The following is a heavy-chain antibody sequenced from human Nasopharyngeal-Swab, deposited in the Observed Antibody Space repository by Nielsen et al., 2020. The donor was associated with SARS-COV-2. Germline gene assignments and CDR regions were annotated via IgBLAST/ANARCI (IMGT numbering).Heavy chain of an antibody. Sequence: GGSLRLSCAASGFTFSSYEMNWVRQAPGKGLEWVSYISSSGSTIYYADSVKGRFTISRDNAKNSLYLQMNSLRAEDTAVYYCASSTAGGYRYNWFDPWGQGTLVTVSS. CDR3: ASSTAGGYRYNWFDP. CDR1: GFTFSSYE. J-gene: IGHJ5*02. CDR2: ISSSGSTI. V-gene: IGHV3-48*03. D-gene: IGHD3-22*01.